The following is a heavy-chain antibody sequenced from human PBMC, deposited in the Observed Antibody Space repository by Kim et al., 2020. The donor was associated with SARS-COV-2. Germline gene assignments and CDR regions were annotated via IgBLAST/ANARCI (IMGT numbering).Heavy chain of an antibody. D-gene: IGHD2-2*01. CDR1: GFTFSSYD. CDR2: IGTAGDT. Sequence: GGSLRLSCAASGFTFSSYDMHWVRQATGKGLEWVSAIGTAGDTYYPGSVKGRFTISRENAKNSLYLQMNSLRAGDTAVYYCVLGYCSSTSCYAGTMRDYYGMDVWGQGTTVTVSS. CDR3: VLGYCSSTSCYAGTMRDYYGMDV. J-gene: IGHJ6*02. V-gene: IGHV3-13*01.